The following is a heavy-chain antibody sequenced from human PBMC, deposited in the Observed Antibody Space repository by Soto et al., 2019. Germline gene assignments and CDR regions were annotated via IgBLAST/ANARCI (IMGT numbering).Heavy chain of an antibody. J-gene: IGHJ5*02. CDR3: TTDLWRIAVVVGSTGYFNP. Sequence: GGSVRLSCAPSGFTFIDAWMSWVRQAPGKGLDWVGRIKSKSDGGTTEYAAPVRGRFTISRDDSKNTLYLQMNSLKTEDTAVYYCTTDLWRIAVVVGSTGYFNPWGQGTPVTVSS. CDR2: IKSKSDGGTT. V-gene: IGHV3-15*01. CDR1: GFTFIDAW. D-gene: IGHD2-15*01.